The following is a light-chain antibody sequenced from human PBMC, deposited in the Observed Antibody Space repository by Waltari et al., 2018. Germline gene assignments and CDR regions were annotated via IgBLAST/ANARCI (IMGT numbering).Light chain of an antibody. CDR1: QSVNSQ. Sequence: SGRASQSVNSQLAWYKRKPGQAARRLIYDASIRVTGISARFSGSASGTDFTITISSLGPEDFAVYYCRKRSKWPWSFGQGTKVEIK. V-gene: IGKV3-11*01. CDR2: DAS. J-gene: IGKJ1*01. CDR3: RKRSKWPWS.